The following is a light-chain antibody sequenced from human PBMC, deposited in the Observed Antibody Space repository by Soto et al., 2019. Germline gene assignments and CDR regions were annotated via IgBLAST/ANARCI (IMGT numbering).Light chain of an antibody. CDR1: QSVLYSSNNKNY. J-gene: IGKJ5*01. CDR3: QQSSSPPIT. Sequence: DIVMTQSPETLSVSLGERATINCKSVQSVLYSSNNKNYLAWYQQKPGQPPKLLIYWASTRESGVPDRFSGSGSGTDFTLTIISLQAEDVAVYYCQQSSSPPITFCHVGLLEIK. V-gene: IGKV4-1*01. CDR2: WAS.